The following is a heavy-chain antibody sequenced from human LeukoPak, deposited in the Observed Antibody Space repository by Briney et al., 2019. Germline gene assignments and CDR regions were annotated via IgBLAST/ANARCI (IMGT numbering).Heavy chain of an antibody. D-gene: IGHD6-19*01. CDR3: ASASGY. CDR2: FYTTGST. CDR1: GDSISSDY. V-gene: IGHV4-4*07. Sequence: SETLSLTCRVSGDSISSDYWSWIRQLAGKGLEWIGRFYTTGSTNYNPSLKSRVTMSVDMSKNQFSLKLSSVTAADTAVYYCASASGYWGQGTLVTVSS. J-gene: IGHJ4*02.